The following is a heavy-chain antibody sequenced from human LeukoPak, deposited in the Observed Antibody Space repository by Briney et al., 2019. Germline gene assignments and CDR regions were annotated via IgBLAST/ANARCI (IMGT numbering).Heavy chain of an antibody. Sequence: SEILSLTCIVSGVSLSTHYWNWIRQPPGEGLEWVGYMRYDGSTNYNPSLKSRVIISMDTSKNQLSPKLTSVTAADTAVYYCARGGEYSSEYNWFDPWGQGTLVTVS. D-gene: IGHD6-25*01. J-gene: IGHJ5*02. V-gene: IGHV4-59*11. CDR3: ARGGEYSSEYNWFDP. CDR2: MRYDGST. CDR1: GVSLSTHY.